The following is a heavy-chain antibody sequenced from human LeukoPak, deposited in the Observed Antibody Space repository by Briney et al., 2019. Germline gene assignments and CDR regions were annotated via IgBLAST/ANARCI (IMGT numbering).Heavy chain of an antibody. D-gene: IGHD6-19*01. CDR3: AREAPGSSGINWFDP. J-gene: IGHJ5*02. CDR1: GYTFTSYG. V-gene: IGHV1-18*01. CDR2: ISAYNGNT. Sequence: GASVKVSCKASGYTFTSYGISWVRQAPGQGLEWMGWISAYNGNTNYAQKLQGRVTMTTDTSTSTAYMELRSLRSDDAAVYYCAREAPGSSGINWFDPWGQGTLVTVSS.